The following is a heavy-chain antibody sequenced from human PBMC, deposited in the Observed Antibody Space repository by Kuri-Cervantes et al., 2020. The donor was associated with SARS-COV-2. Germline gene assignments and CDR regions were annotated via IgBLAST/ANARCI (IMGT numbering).Heavy chain of an antibody. CDR3: AKVGLAQNDFWSGYYTG. J-gene: IGHJ4*02. D-gene: IGHD3-3*01. Sequence: GESLEISSAVSGFSVSNYAMSWVRQAPGRGLEWVAVVYSSDARTYYADSAKGRFSISRDNSKNTVYLQMNSLRVEDTAVYYCAKVGLAQNDFWSGYYTGWGQGTLVTVSS. CDR2: VYSSDART. CDR1: GFSVSNYA. V-gene: IGHV3-23*05.